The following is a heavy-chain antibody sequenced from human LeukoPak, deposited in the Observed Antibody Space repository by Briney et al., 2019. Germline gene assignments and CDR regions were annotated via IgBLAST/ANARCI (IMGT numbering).Heavy chain of an antibody. Sequence: NPSETLSLTCTVSGGSISSYYWSWIRQPPGKGLEWIGYIYYSGTTNYNPSLKSRVTISMDTSKSQFSLNLSSLTAADTAVYYCARDKRGYTEGPTFDYWGQGTLVTVSS. D-gene: IGHD5-18*01. J-gene: IGHJ4*02. V-gene: IGHV4-59*01. CDR1: GGSISSYY. CDR2: IYYSGTT. CDR3: ARDKRGYTEGPTFDY.